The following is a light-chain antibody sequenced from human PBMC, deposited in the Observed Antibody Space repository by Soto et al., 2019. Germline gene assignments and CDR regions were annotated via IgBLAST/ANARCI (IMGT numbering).Light chain of an antibody. CDR2: DAS. Sequence: DIQMTQSPSTLSASAGDRVTITCRASQNVDHWVAWYQQKPGKAPKFLIYDASIMQSGVPSRFSGSGSGTEFTLSISGLQPDDFATYFCQRYNSNSRTFGQGTRV. CDR3: QRYNSNSRT. V-gene: IGKV1-5*01. J-gene: IGKJ1*01. CDR1: QNVDHW.